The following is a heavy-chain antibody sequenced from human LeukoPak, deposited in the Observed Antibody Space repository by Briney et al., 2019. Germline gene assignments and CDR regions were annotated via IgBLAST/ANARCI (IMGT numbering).Heavy chain of an antibody. J-gene: IGHJ4*02. CDR3: AKGLGGSTDY. CDR1: GFTFNNYA. D-gene: IGHD5-12*01. V-gene: IGHV3-23*01. CDR2: IRGST. Sequence: GGSLRLSCAASGFTFNNYAMSWVRQAPGKGLEWVSLIRGSTYYADSVKGRFTISRDNSQNTLYLQMNSLRAEDTALYYCAKGLGGSTDYWGQGTLVTVSS.